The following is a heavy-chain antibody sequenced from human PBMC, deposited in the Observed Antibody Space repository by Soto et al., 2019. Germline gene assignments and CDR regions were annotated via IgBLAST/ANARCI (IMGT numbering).Heavy chain of an antibody. CDR2: IIPILGIA. D-gene: IGHD2-15*01. J-gene: IGHJ6*02. CDR3: ARGCSGGSCYYYGMDV. Sequence: QVQLVQSGAEVKKPGSSVKVSCKASGGPFSSYTISWVRQAPGQGLEWMGRIIPILGIANYAQKFQGRVTITADKSTSTAYMELSSLRSEDTAVYYCARGCSGGSCYYYGMDVWGQGTTVTVSS. CDR1: GGPFSSYT. V-gene: IGHV1-69*02.